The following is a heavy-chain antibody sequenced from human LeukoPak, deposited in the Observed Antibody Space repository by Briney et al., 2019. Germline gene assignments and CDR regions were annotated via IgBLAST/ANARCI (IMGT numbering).Heavy chain of an antibody. CDR1: GFTFSSYA. J-gene: IGHJ3*02. CDR3: ATLTTVTHDAFDI. Sequence: GGSLRLSCAASGFTFSSYAMSWVRQAPGKGLEWVSSISSSGSSIYYADSLRGRFTISRDNAKNSLFLQMHSLRAEDTAVYYCATLTTVTHDAFDIWGQGTMVTVSS. V-gene: IGHV3-21*01. D-gene: IGHD4-17*01. CDR2: ISSSGSSI.